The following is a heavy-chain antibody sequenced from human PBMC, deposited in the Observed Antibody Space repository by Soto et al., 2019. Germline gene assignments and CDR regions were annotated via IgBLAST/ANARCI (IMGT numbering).Heavy chain of an antibody. Sequence: QVRPVESGGGLVKAGGSLRLSCAVSGITFSNYYMSWIRQAPGKGLEWVSYIESSGTYTNYADSVRGRFTISRDNAKNSLFLQMNSLRTDDTAVYYCVRELGGPESWGQGTLVTVSS. V-gene: IGHV3-11*05. CDR1: GITFSNYY. CDR2: IESSGTYT. CDR3: VRELGGPES. D-gene: IGHD2-15*01. J-gene: IGHJ5*02.